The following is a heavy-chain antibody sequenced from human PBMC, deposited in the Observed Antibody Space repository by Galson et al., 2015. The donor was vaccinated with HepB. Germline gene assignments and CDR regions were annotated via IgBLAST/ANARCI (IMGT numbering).Heavy chain of an antibody. CDR2: IDPSDSFI. CDR3: ARQITIFGVSVRNNWFDP. Sequence: QSGAEVKKPGESLRISCKGSGYNFTTDWINWVRQTPGKGLEWLGRIDPSDSFINYSPSFRGHVTISVDKPIDTAYLHWNGLKASDTAIYYCARQITIFGVSVRNNWFDPWGQGTLVTVSS. V-gene: IGHV5-10-1*01. CDR1: GYNFTTDW. D-gene: IGHD3-3*01. J-gene: IGHJ5*02.